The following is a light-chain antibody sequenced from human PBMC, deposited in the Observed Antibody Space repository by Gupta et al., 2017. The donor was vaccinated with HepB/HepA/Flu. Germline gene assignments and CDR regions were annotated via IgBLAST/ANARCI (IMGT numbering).Light chain of an antibody. V-gene: IGLV1-36*01. J-gene: IGLJ2*01. CDR3: SESDDSINVLL. Sequence: QSLLTQPPSVSEAPRQRVTISCSGSTSNIGKNAVNWYQLLPGKAPKLLIYYDDLLASGVSDRFSCSKSGTSASLATSGLQSEDEADDYCSESDDSINVLLFGGGTKLTVL. CDR1: TSNIGKNA. CDR2: YDD.